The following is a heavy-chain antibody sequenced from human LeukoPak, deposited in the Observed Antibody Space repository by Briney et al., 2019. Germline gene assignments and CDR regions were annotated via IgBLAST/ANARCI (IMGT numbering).Heavy chain of an antibody. V-gene: IGHV3-7*01. CDR1: GFTFSTTG. Sequence: GGSLRLSCAASGFTFSTTGMNWVRQAPGKGLEWVANIKQDGSGKYYVDSVKGRFTISGDNAKNSLYLQMNSLRAEDTAVYYCARDPDQIAGANFDYWGQGTLVTVSS. J-gene: IGHJ4*02. CDR2: IKQDGSGK. CDR3: ARDPDQIAGANFDY. D-gene: IGHD6-25*01.